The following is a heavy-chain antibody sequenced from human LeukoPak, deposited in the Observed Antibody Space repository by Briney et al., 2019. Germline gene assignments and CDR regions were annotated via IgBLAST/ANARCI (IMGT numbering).Heavy chain of an antibody. V-gene: IGHV4-61*02. J-gene: IGHJ3*02. CDR2: IYARGNT. D-gene: IGHD2/OR15-2a*01. CDR1: GGSISGNYY. Sequence: SETLSFTCTVSGGSISGNYYWSWIRQPAGNGLEWIGRIYARGNTNYNPSLKSRVTISVDTSKSQFSLKLSSVSAADTAVYFCARDSHAYFDAFDIWGQGTMVTVSS. CDR3: ARDSHAYFDAFDI.